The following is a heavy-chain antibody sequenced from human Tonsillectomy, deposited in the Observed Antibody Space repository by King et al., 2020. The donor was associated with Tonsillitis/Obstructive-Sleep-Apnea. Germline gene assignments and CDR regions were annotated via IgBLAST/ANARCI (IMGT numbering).Heavy chain of an antibody. D-gene: IGHD3-3*01. CDR3: TRGWQDFWSGYPYNWFDP. V-gene: IGHV3-49*05. J-gene: IGHJ5*02. CDR2: IRSKAYGGTT. Sequence: VQLVESGGGLVKPGRSLRLSCTASGFTFGDYAMSWFRQAPGKGLEWVGFIRSKAYGGTTEYAASVKGRFTISRDDSKSIAYLQMNSLKTEDTAGYYCTRGWQDFWSGYPYNWFDPWGQGTLVTVSS. CDR1: GFTFGDYA.